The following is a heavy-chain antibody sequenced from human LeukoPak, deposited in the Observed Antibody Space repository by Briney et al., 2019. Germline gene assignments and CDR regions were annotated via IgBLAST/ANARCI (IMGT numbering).Heavy chain of an antibody. D-gene: IGHD4-17*01. J-gene: IGHJ3*02. Sequence: GGSLRLSCAASGFTFSSYGMHWVRQAPGKGLEWVAFIRYDGSNKYYADSVKGRFTISRDNAKNSLYLQMNSLRAEDTAVYYCARDTVHAFDIWGQGTMVTVSS. CDR1: GFTFSSYG. V-gene: IGHV3-30*02. CDR3: ARDTVHAFDI. CDR2: IRYDGSNK.